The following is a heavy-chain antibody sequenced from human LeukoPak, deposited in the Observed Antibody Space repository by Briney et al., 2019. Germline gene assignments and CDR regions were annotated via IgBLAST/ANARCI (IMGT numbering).Heavy chain of an antibody. J-gene: IGHJ5*02. CDR3: ARDPRYNPLTSFRKTTPGHWFDP. CDR1: GYTFTTYG. D-gene: IGHD4-11*01. CDR2: ISADNGYT. V-gene: IGHV1-18*01. Sequence: AASVKVSCKASGYTFTTYGIGWVRQAPGQGLEWMGWISADNGYTDYAQKLQGRVTMTTDTSTSTAYMELRSLRSDDTAVYYCARDPRYNPLTSFRKTTPGHWFDPWGQGTLVTVSS.